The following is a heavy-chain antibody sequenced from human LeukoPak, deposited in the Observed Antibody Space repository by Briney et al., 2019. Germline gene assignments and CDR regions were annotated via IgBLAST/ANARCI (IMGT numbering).Heavy chain of an antibody. CDR3: ARHDYGDNWFDP. CDR1: GGSISSYY. CDR2: IYYSGST. D-gene: IGHD4-17*01. J-gene: IGHJ5*02. Sequence: SETLSLTCTVSGGSISSYYWSWIRQPPGKGLEWIGYIYYSGSTNYNPSLKSQVTISVDTSKNQFSLKLSSVTAADTAVYYCARHDYGDNWFDPWGQGTLVTVSS. V-gene: IGHV4-59*08.